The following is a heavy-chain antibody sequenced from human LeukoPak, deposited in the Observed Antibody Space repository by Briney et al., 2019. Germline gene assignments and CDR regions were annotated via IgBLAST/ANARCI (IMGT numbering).Heavy chain of an antibody. V-gene: IGHV3-30*04. Sequence: GGSLRLSCVASGFTFSSYAMHWVRQAPGKGLEWVAVISYDGSNKYYADSVKGRFTISRDNSKNTLYLQMNSLRAEDTAVYYCARAREPYSSSSYYYYYYMDVWGKGTTVTVSS. CDR1: GFTFSSYA. J-gene: IGHJ6*03. CDR3: ARAREPYSSSSYYYYYYMDV. CDR2: ISYDGSNK. D-gene: IGHD6-6*01.